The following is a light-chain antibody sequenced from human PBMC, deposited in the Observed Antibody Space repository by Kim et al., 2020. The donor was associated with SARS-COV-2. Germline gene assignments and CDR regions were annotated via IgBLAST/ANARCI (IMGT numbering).Light chain of an antibody. CDR1: SSNIGSKY. CDR3: AAWDDSLSGPV. V-gene: IGLV1-47*01. Sequence: GQRVILSCSGSSSNIGSKYVYWYKQHPGTAPKLLIYRNNRRPSGVPDRISGSKYGTSASLAISGLRSEDEADYYCAAWDDSLSGPVFGGGTQLTVL. J-gene: IGLJ3*02. CDR2: RNN.